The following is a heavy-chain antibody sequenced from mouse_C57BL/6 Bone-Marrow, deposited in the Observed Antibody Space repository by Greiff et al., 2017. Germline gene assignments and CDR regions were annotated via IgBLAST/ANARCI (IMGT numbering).Heavy chain of an antibody. J-gene: IGHJ1*03. CDR2: IHPNSGRT. CDR3: AKSRYGPWYFDV. Sequence: QVQLQQPGAELVKPGASVKLSCKASGYTFTSYWMHWVKQRPGQGLEWIGMIHPNSGRTNYNEKFKSKATLTVDKSSSTAYMQLSSLTSEDSAVYYCAKSRYGPWYFDVWGTGTTVTVSS. CDR1: GYTFTSYW. V-gene: IGHV1-64*01. D-gene: IGHD2-10*02.